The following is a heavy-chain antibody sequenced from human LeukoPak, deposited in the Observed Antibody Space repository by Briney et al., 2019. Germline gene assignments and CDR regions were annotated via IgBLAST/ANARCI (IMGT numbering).Heavy chain of an antibody. Sequence: GGSLRLSCAASGFTFSSYSMNWVRQAPGKGLEWVSVIYSGGSTYYADSVKGRFTISRDNSKNTLYLQMNSLRAEDTAVYYCARVYEDYYYGMDVWGQGTTVTVSS. CDR3: ARVYEDYYYGMDV. CDR2: IYSGGST. CDR1: GFTFSSYS. J-gene: IGHJ6*02. V-gene: IGHV3-53*01. D-gene: IGHD2-2*02.